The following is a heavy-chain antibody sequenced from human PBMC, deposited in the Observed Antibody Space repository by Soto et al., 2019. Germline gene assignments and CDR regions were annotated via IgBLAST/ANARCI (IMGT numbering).Heavy chain of an antibody. CDR2: ISYDGSNK. J-gene: IGHJ6*02. CDR1: GFTFCSYG. V-gene: IGHV3-30*03. CDR3: ATPSQNYYYYGMDV. Sequence: QVQLVESGGGVVQPGRSLRLSCAASGFTFCSYGMQWVRQAPGKGLEWVAVISYDGSNKYYADSVKGRFTISRDNSKNTLYLQMNSLRAEDTAVYYCATPSQNYYYYGMDVWGQGTTVTVSS.